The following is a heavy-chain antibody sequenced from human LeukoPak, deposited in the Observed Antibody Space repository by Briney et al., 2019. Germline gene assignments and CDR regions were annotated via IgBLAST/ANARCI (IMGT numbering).Heavy chain of an antibody. V-gene: IGHV1-18*01. CDR2: IGAYSGDA. D-gene: IGHD1-14*01. J-gene: IGHJ3*02. CDR1: GYSFAKYG. Sequence: GASVKDSSQASGYSFAKYGISWGRQAPGQGLEWMGWIGAYSGDANYAQMFQSRVTMTTVTSTTTAYTELRSLRSDDTAVYYCARDTGYRPDAFDNWGQGTVVTVS. CDR3: ARDTGYRPDAFDN.